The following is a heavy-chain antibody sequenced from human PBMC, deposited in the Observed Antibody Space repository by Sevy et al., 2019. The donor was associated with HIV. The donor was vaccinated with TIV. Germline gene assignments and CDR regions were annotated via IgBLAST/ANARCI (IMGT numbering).Heavy chain of an antibody. CDR1: GFTFTSYG. J-gene: IGHJ4*02. CDR3: ARENTRAFDY. CDR2: VWYDGSNK. V-gene: IGHV3-33*01. Sequence: GGSLRLSCAASGFTFTSYGMHWVRQAPGRGLEWVAVVWYDGSNKDYADSVKGRFTISRDNSKNTLYLQMSSLRAEDMAIYYCARENTRAFDYWGQGILVTVSS. D-gene: IGHD2-15*01.